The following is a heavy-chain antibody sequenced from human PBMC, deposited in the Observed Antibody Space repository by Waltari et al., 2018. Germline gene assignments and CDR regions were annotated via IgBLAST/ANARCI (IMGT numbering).Heavy chain of an antibody. Sequence: EVQLVQSGAAVKKPGESLQISCKGSGYRFASYWIGWVRQTPGKGPEWMGIIYPGDSDTKYSPSFQGQVTISVDKSISTAYLQWSSLKASDTAMYYCARHGLRDCTNGVCSFQGMDVWGQGTTVTVSS. V-gene: IGHV5-51*01. J-gene: IGHJ6*02. CDR2: IYPGDSDT. CDR1: GYRFASYW. D-gene: IGHD2-8*01. CDR3: ARHGLRDCTNGVCSFQGMDV.